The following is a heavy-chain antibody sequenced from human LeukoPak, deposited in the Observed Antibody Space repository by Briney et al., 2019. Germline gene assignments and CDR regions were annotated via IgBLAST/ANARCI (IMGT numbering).Heavy chain of an antibody. CDR2: INWNGGST. Sequence: PGGSLRLSCAASGFTFDDYGMSWVRQAPGKGLEWASGINWNGGSTGYADSVKGRFTISRDNAKNSLYLQMNSLRAEDTALYYCAGEIRVAAAGIFDPWGQGTLVTVSS. V-gene: IGHV3-20*04. J-gene: IGHJ5*02. D-gene: IGHD6-13*01. CDR1: GFTFDDYG. CDR3: AGEIRVAAAGIFDP.